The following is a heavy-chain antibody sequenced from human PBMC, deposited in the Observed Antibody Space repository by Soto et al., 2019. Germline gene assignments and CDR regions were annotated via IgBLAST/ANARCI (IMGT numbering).Heavy chain of an antibody. CDR2: ISSSSSTI. CDR1: GFTFSSYS. CDR3: AGGIRGGDESGCMEV. Sequence: GGSLRLSCAASGFTFSSYSMNWVRQAPGKGLEWVSYISSSSSTIYYADSVKGRFTISRDNAKNSLYLQMNSLRAEDTAVSYCAGGIRGGDESGCMEVWGKGTGV. D-gene: IGHD3-16*01. V-gene: IGHV3-48*01. J-gene: IGHJ6*03.